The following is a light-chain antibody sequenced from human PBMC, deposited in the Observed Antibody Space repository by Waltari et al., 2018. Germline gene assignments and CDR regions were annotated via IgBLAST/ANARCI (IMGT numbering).Light chain of an antibody. J-gene: IGLJ3*02. CDR1: SGHSTNV. Sequence: QLVLTQSPSASASLGASVKLTCTLSSGHSTNVIAWLQKRPEKGPRFVMKVNSDGSHSKGDEIPVRFSGSSSGAERYLTSSSLQSEDEADYYCQTGGHGTWVFGGGTKLTVL. V-gene: IGLV4-69*01. CDR2: VNSDGSH. CDR3: QTGGHGTWV.